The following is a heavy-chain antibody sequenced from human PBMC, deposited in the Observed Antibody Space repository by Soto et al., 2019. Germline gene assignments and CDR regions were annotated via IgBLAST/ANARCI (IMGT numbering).Heavy chain of an antibody. Sequence: SVKVSCKASGGTFSSYAISWVRQAPGQGLEWMGGIIPIFGTANYAQKFQGRVTITADKSTSTAYMELSSLRSEDTAVYYCARAKYCGGDCYQPEYDYWGQGTLVTVSS. D-gene: IGHD2-21*02. V-gene: IGHV1-69*06. CDR2: IIPIFGTA. CDR1: GGTFSSYA. J-gene: IGHJ4*02. CDR3: ARAKYCGGDCYQPEYDY.